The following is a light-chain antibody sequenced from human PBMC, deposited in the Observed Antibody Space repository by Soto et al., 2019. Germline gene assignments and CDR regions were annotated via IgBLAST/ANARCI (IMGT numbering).Light chain of an antibody. CDR1: QSVSSSH. CDR3: QQYGSSHRT. V-gene: IGKV3-20*01. Sequence: EFGLTQSPGTLSLSPGERATLSCRASQSVSSSHLAWYQQKPGQAPRLLIYGASSRATGIPDRFSGSVSGTDFTLTISRLEPEDFAVYYCQQYGSSHRTFGQGTKVE. CDR2: GAS. J-gene: IGKJ1*01.